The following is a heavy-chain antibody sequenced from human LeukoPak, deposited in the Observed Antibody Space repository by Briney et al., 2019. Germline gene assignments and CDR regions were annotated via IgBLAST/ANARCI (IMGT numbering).Heavy chain of an antibody. Sequence: PSETLSLTCTVSGVSISSYYWSWIRQPPGKGLEWIGYIYYSGSTNYNPSLKSRVTISIDTPKKQFSLRLSSVTAADTAVYYCARDSYLGEQWLVRWFDPWGQGTLVTVSS. CDR1: GVSISSYY. D-gene: IGHD6-19*01. J-gene: IGHJ5*02. V-gene: IGHV4-59*01. CDR2: IYYSGST. CDR3: ARDSYLGEQWLVRWFDP.